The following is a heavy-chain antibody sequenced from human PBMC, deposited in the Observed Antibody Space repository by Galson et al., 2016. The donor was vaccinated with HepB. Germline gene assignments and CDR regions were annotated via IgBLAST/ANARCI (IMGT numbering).Heavy chain of an antibody. Sequence: SVKVSCKASGFTFSSSTVHWVRQARGQRLKWIGRVVVGTGNTNCAEKFQKRVTITRDMSTSTAYMELSSLRSEDTAVYYCAAESSYINYGDYWGQGTLVTVSS. CDR3: AAESSYINYGDY. D-gene: IGHD4-11*01. V-gene: IGHV1-58*01. J-gene: IGHJ4*02. CDR1: GFTFSSST. CDR2: VVVGTGNT.